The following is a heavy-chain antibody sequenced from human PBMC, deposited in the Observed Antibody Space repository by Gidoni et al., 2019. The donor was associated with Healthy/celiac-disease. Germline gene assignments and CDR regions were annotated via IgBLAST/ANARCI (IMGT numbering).Heavy chain of an antibody. CDR2: IKQDGSEK. Sequence: EVQLVESGGGLVQPGGSLRLSCAASGFTFSSYWMSWVRQAPGKGLEWVANIKQDGSEKYYVDSVKGRFTISRDNAKNSLYLQMNSLRAEDTAVYYCARVPQLWFTSSSYYFDYWGQGTLVTVSS. V-gene: IGHV3-7*01. CDR1: GFTFSSYW. CDR3: ARVPQLWFTSSSYYFDY. J-gene: IGHJ4*02. D-gene: IGHD5-18*01.